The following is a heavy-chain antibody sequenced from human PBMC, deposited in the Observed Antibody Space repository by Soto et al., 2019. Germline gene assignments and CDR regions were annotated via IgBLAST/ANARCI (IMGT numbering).Heavy chain of an antibody. D-gene: IGHD3-22*01. CDR2: IIPVFGTT. V-gene: IGHV1-69*01. Sequence: QVQLVQSGAEVKKPGSSVKVSCKASGGTFSSYTISWVRQAPGQGLEWMGEIIPVFGTTNSARKFQARVTITADDSTTSVNMELASLRSEDTAVYYCASEVFYDGGGLSKVGYGGQGTLVSVSS. CDR3: ASEVFYDGGGLSKVGY. J-gene: IGHJ4*02. CDR1: GGTFSSYT.